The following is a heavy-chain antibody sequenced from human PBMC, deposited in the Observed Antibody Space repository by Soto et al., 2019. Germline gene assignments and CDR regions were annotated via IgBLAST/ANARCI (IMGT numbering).Heavy chain of an antibody. V-gene: IGHV3-23*01. D-gene: IGHD2-8*02. Sequence: EVQLLESGEGLVQPGGSLRLSCAASGFTFSSYAMSWVRQAPGKGLEWVSAISASGGSTYYAASEKGRFTMSRDNSKNTLYLQMNSLRAEDTARYDCAKSPAVLCFDYWGQGTLVTVSS. CDR1: GFTFSSYA. CDR2: ISASGGST. J-gene: IGHJ4*02. CDR3: AKSPAVLCFDY.